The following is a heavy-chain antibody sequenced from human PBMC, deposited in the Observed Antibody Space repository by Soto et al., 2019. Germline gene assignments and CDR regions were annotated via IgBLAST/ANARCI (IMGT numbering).Heavy chain of an antibody. D-gene: IGHD5-12*01. Sequence: PSETLSLTCAVYGGSFSGYYWSWIRQPPGKGLEWIGEINHSGSTNYNPSLKSRVTISVDTSKNQFSLKLSSVTAADTAVYYCERGATRFDPWGQGTLVTVSS. V-gene: IGHV4-34*01. J-gene: IGHJ5*02. CDR2: INHSGST. CDR3: ERGATRFDP. CDR1: GGSFSGYY.